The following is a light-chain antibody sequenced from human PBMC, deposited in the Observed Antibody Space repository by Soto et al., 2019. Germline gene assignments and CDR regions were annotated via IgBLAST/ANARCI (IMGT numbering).Light chain of an antibody. CDR2: SAS. CDR3: QQRSNWPPWT. Sequence: EVVMTQSPATLSVSPGERATLSCRASQSVGSNLAWYQQKPGQAPRLLIYSASTRATGIPAKFSGSGSGTEFTLTISSLQSEDFAVYYCQQRSNWPPWTFGQGTKVDIK. J-gene: IGKJ1*01. V-gene: IGKV3-15*01. CDR1: QSVGSN.